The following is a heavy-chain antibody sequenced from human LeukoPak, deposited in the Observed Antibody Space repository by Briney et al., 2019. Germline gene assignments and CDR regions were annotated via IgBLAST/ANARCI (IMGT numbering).Heavy chain of an antibody. D-gene: IGHD3-22*01. V-gene: IGHV5-51*01. CDR3: ARRYHDYSGYSRQFDY. CDR2: IYPGGSDT. J-gene: IGHJ4*02. CDR1: GYSFNTYW. Sequence: GESLKISCEGSGYSFNTYWIGWVRQMPGKGLEWMGIIYPGGSDTRYSPSFQGQVTISADKSISTAYLQWSSLKTSDTAMYYCARRYHDYSGYSRQFDYWGQGTTVTVSS.